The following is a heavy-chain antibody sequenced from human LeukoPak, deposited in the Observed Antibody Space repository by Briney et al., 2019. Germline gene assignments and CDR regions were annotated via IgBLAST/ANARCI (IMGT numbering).Heavy chain of an antibody. V-gene: IGHV1-8*01. D-gene: IGHD3-22*01. CDR3: ARGLSRAPDYYDSSGYQDY. CDR1: GYTFTSYD. J-gene: IGHJ4*02. CDR2: MNPNSGNT. Sequence: ASVKLSCKASGYTFTSYDINWVRQATGQGLEWMGWMNPNSGNTGYAQKFRGRVTMTRNTSISTAYMELSSLRSEDTAVYYCARGLSRAPDYYDSSGYQDYWGQGTLVTVSS.